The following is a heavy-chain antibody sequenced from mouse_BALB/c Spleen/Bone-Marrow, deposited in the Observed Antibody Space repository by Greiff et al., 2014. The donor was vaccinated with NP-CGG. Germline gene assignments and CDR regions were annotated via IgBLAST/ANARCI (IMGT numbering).Heavy chain of an antibody. CDR3: ARGGNDLDY. Sequence: VQLKESGGGLVQPGGSLRLSSATSGFTFTDYYMSWVRQPPGKALEWLGFIRNKANGYTTEYSASVKGRFTISRDNSQSILYLQMNTLRAEDSATYYCARGGNDLDYWGQGTTLTVSS. J-gene: IGHJ2*01. CDR2: IRNKANGYTT. V-gene: IGHV7-3*02. D-gene: IGHD2-3*01. CDR1: GFTFTDYY.